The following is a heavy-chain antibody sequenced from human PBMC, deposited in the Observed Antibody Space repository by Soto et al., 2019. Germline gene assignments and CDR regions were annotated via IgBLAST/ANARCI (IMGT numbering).Heavy chain of an antibody. CDR3: TRSAYMDV. V-gene: IGHV3-48*01. CDR1: GFTFSSYS. Sequence: GGSLRLSCAASGFTFSSYSMNLVRQAPGKGLEWVSYISSGSSTIYYADSVKGRFTISRDNAKNSLYLQMDSLRAEDTAVYYATRSAYMDVWGTGTTVTVSS. J-gene: IGHJ6*03. D-gene: IGHD2-2*01. CDR2: ISSGSSTI.